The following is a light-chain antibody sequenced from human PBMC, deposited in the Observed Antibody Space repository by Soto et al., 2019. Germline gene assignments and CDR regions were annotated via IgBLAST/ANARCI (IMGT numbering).Light chain of an antibody. CDR3: SSYTSSSTLYV. Sequence: QSALTQPASVSGSPGQSITISCTGTSSDVGDNNYVSLYQQHPGKAPKLMIYDVTHRPSGISNRFSGSKSGNTASLTISGLQAEDEADYYCSSYTSSSTLYVFGTGTKVTVL. V-gene: IGLV2-14*01. CDR1: SSDVGDNNY. CDR2: DVT. J-gene: IGLJ1*01.